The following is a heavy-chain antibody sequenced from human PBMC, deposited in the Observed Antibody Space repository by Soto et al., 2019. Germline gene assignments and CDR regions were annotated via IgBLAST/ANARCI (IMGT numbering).Heavy chain of an antibody. CDR2: ISSSSSYI. V-gene: IGHV3-21*01. CDR3: ARALRRYYDSSGSCVDY. J-gene: IGHJ4*02. D-gene: IGHD3-22*01. Sequence: ISCAACRFSFYISSMNWVRQTTGKGLEWVSSISSSSSYIYYAYSVKGRLTISSDNAKNSLCLSMNSLKAEHTPVHYRARALRRYYDSSGSCVDYCAQGPL. CDR1: RFSFYISS.